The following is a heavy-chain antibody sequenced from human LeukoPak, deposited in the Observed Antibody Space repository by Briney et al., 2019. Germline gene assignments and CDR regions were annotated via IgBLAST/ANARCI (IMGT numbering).Heavy chain of an antibody. CDR3: ARGQCTRSNKSPCLRSRNWFDP. V-gene: IGHV4-34*01. Sequence: PSETLSLTCAVYGGSFSGYYWSWIRQPPGKGLEWIGEINHSGSTNYNPSLRSRVTISVDTSKNQFSLKLSSVTAADTAVYYCARGQCTRSNKSPCLRSRNWFDPWGQGTLVTVSS. J-gene: IGHJ5*02. CDR1: GGSFSGYY. CDR2: INHSGST. D-gene: IGHD1/OR15-1a*01.